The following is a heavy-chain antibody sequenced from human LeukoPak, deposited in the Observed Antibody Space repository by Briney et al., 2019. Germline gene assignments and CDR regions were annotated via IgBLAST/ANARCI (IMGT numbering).Heavy chain of an antibody. D-gene: IGHD3-22*01. V-gene: IGHV4-34*01. CDR2: INHSGST. J-gene: IGHJ4*02. CDR1: GGSFSGYY. CDR3: ARGRGGYDSSGSFDY. Sequence: SETLSITCAVYGGSFSGYYWSWIRQPPVKGLEWIGEINHSGSTNYNPSLKSRVTISVDTSKNQFSLKLSSVTAADTAVYYCARGRGGYDSSGSFDYWGQGTLVTVSS.